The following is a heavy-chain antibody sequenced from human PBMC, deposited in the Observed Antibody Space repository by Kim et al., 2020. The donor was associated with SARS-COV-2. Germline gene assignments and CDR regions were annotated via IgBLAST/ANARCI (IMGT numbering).Heavy chain of an antibody. CDR1: GFTFSDYY. J-gene: IGHJ3*02. CDR2: ISSSGSTI. D-gene: IGHD3-3*01. CDR3: ARDRPQYDFWSGYPGAFDI. V-gene: IGHV3-11*01. Sequence: GGSLRLSCAASGFTFSDYYMSWIRQAPGKGLEWVSYISSSGSTIYYADSVKGRFTISRDNAKNSLYLQMNSLRAEDTAVYYCARDRPQYDFWSGYPGAFDIWGQGTMVTVSS.